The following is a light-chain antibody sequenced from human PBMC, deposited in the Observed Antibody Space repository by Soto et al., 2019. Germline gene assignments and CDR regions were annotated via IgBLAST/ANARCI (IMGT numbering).Light chain of an antibody. CDR1: QSVSGTY. V-gene: IGKV3-20*01. Sequence: EIVLTQSPDTLSLFPGERATLSCRASQSVSGTYLAWYQQKPGQAPRPLISAASSRATGTPDRFSGSGSGTDFTLTISRLEPEDFAVYYCQQYGSSRWTFGQGTKVEIK. CDR3: QQYGSSRWT. J-gene: IGKJ1*01. CDR2: AAS.